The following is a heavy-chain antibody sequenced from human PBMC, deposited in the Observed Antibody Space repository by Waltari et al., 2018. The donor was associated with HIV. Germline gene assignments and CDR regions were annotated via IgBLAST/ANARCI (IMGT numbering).Heavy chain of an antibody. CDR2: ISSNGVS. CDR3: VALRTVTGTIDK. D-gene: IGHD6-19*01. Sequence: QLQLQESGPARVKPSDTLSLTCTASTGYIPQSYYWGWVRPYPGTGLEEIGSISSNGVSHYAPSLKSRVALSVDMSKNQFSLTLTAVTAADTSRYFCVALRTVTGTIDKWGQGTLVTVS. CDR1: TGYIPQSYY. V-gene: IGHV4-39*01. J-gene: IGHJ4*02.